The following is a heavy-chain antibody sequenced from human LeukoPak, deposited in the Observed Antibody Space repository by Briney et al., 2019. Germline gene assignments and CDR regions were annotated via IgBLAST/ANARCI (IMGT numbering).Heavy chain of an antibody. Sequence: PVGSLTLSCAASGFTFSSYSMNWVRQAPGKGLEWVSSISSSSTYIYYADSVKGRFTISRDNAKNSLYLQMNSLRAEDAAVYYCARDKGTERLLPRGDWYFDLWGRGTLVTVSS. CDR2: ISSSSTYI. CDR1: GFTFSSYS. D-gene: IGHD3-3*01. J-gene: IGHJ2*01. V-gene: IGHV3-21*01. CDR3: ARDKGTERLLPRGDWYFDL.